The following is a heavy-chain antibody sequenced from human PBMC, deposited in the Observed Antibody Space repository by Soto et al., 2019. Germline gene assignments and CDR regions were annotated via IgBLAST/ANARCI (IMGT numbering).Heavy chain of an antibody. D-gene: IGHD5-12*01. CDR1: GGSISSGGYD. CDR3: ASITPNRDGYNSSPRRAFDI. CDR2: IYHSGST. Sequence: TRSLTCRVSGGSISSGGYDWNWILQQPGQRLEWIGYIYHSGSTYYNPSLKSRVTISVDTSKNQFSLKLSSVTAADTAVYYCASITPNRDGYNSSPRRAFDIWGQGTMVTGSS. V-gene: IGHV4-31*03. J-gene: IGHJ3*02.